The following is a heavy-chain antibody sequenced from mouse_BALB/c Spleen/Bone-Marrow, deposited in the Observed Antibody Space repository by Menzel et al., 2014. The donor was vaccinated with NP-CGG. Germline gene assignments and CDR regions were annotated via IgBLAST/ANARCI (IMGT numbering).Heavy chain of an antibody. J-gene: IGHJ4*01. V-gene: IGHV2-9*02. CDR1: GFSLTSYG. D-gene: IGHD1-1*01. Sequence: VQGVESGPGLVAPSQSLSITCTVSGFSLTSYGVHWVRQPPGKVLEWLGVIWAGGSTNYNSALMSRLRISKDNSKSXVFLKMNSLQTDDTAVYYCARGSYYEGAMEYWGQGTPVTVSS. CDR2: IWAGGST. CDR3: ARGSYYEGAMEY.